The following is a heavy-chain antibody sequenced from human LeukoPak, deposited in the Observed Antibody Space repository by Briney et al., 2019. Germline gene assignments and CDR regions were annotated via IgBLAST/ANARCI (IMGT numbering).Heavy chain of an antibody. V-gene: IGHV1-2*02. D-gene: IGHD3-10*01. J-gene: IGHJ4*02. CDR3: ARTGSGSFRHFDY. CDR1: GYTFTGYY. Sequence: ASVKVSCKASGYTFTGYYMHWVRQAPGQGLEWMGWINPNSGGTNYAQKFQGRVTMTRDTSISTAYMELSRLRSDDTAVYYCARTGSGSFRHFDYWGQGTLVTVSS. CDR2: INPNSGGT.